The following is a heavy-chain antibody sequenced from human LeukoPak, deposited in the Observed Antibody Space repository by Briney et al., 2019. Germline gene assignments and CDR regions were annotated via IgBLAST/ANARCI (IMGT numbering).Heavy chain of an antibody. CDR3: TTDRITMIDWPFDY. D-gene: IGHD3-22*01. V-gene: IGHV3-15*01. CDR2: IKSKTDGGTT. Sequence: KPGGSLRLSCAASGFTFSNAWMSWVRQAPGKGLEWVGRIKSKTDGGTTDYAAPVKGRFTISRDDSKNTLYLQMNSLKTEDTAVYYCTTDRITMIDWPFDYWGQGTLVTVSS. J-gene: IGHJ4*02. CDR1: GFTFSNAW.